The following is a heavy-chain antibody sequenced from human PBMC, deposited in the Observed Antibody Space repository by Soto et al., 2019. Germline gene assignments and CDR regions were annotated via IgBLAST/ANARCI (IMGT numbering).Heavy chain of an antibody. D-gene: IGHD6-6*01. J-gene: IGHJ4*02. CDR2: IQNVGPT. V-gene: IGHV3-66*01. CDR1: GFTVSSKY. CDR3: AGYRDYSSASDGYYFDS. Sequence: GGSLRLSCAASGFTVSSKYMSWVRQAPGKGLEWVSLIQNVGPTYYADSVKGRFTISRDTSENTVHLQMDSLRAEDTAVYYYAGYRDYSSASDGYYFDSWAQGTLVPVSS.